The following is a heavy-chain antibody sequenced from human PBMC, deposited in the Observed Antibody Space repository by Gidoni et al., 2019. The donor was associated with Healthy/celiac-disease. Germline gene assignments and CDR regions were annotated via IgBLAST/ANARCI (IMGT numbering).Heavy chain of an antibody. CDR3: AFRPGMLSHDAFDI. V-gene: IGHV1-46*03. CDR2: INPSGGST. Sequence: QVQLVQSGAEVKKPGASVKVSCKASGYTCTSYYMHWVRQAPEQGLEWMGIINPSGGSTSYAQKFQGRVTMTKDTSTSTVYMELSSLRSEDTAVYYCAFRPGMLSHDAFDIWGQGTMVTVSS. D-gene: IGHD3-10*01. CDR1: GYTCTSYY. J-gene: IGHJ3*02.